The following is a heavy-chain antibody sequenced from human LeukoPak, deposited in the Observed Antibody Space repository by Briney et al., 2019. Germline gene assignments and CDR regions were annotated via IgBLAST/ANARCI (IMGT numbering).Heavy chain of an antibody. CDR3: ARGYSSSWYTTFDY. CDR1: GGTFSSYA. D-gene: IGHD6-13*01. Sequence: ASVKVSCKAPGGTFSSYAISWVRQAPGQGLEWMGGIIPIFGTANYAQKFQGRVTITADESTSTAYMELSSLRSEDTAVYYCARGYSSSWYTTFDYWGQGTLVTVSS. CDR2: IIPIFGTA. V-gene: IGHV1-69*13. J-gene: IGHJ4*02.